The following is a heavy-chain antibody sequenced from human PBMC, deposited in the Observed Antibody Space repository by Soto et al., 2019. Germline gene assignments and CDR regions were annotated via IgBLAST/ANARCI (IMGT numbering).Heavy chain of an antibody. CDR2: IKSKADGETK. D-gene: IGHD2-15*01. CDR1: GFTFSHAW. CDR3: CVVKRLDQYSTSGYWFDP. V-gene: IGHV3-15*01. Sequence: GGSLRLSCTASGFTFSHAWMSWVRQAPGKGLEWVGRIKSKADGETKDYGAPVRGRFTISRDDAKDTLYLQMNSLRIEDTAVYYCCVVKRLDQYSTSGYWFDPWGRGTLVTVSS. J-gene: IGHJ5*02.